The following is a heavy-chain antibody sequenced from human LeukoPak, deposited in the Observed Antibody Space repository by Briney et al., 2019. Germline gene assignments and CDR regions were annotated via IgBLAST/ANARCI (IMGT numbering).Heavy chain of an antibody. CDR2: INPSGGST. D-gene: IGHD2-15*01. J-gene: IGHJ4*02. V-gene: IGHV1-46*01. Sequence: ASVKVSCKASGYTFTGYYMHWVRQAPGQGLEWMGIINPSGGSTSYAQKFQGRVTMTRDTSTSTVYMELSSLGSEDTAVYYCARDQAANTVDYWGQGTLVTVSS. CDR1: GYTFTGYY. CDR3: ARDQAANTVDY.